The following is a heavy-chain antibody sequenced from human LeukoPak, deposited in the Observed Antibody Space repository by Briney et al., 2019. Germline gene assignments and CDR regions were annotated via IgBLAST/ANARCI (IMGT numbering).Heavy chain of an antibody. V-gene: IGHV3-7*01. Sequence: PWGSLRLSCAASGFIFNDYWMSWVRQAPGKGLEWVANINEDGSEIYYVDSVKGRFTISRDNAKNSQYLQMYSLRAEDTAVYYCARGVYAFDYWGQGALVTVSS. CDR2: INEDGSEI. J-gene: IGHJ4*02. CDR1: GFIFNDYW. CDR3: ARGVYAFDY. D-gene: IGHD2-8*01.